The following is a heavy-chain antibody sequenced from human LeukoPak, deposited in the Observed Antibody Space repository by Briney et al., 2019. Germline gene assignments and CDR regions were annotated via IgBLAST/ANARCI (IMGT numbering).Heavy chain of an antibody. CDR3: AKKTLSGSAFDI. CDR1: GFTFSSYG. V-gene: IGHV3-33*06. CDR2: IWYDGSNK. Sequence: RSGGSLRLSCAASGFTFSSYGMHWVRQAPGKGLEWVAVIWYDGSNKYYADSVKGRFTISRDNSKSTLSLQMNSLRAEDTALYYCAKKTLSGSAFDIWGQGTMVTVSS. J-gene: IGHJ3*02. D-gene: IGHD3-10*01.